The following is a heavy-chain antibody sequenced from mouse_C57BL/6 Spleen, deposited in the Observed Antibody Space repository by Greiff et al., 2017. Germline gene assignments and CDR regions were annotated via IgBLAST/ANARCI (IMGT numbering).Heavy chain of an antibody. V-gene: IGHV1-50*01. CDR3: ARRSGTGFAY. Sequence: QVQLQQPGAELVKPGASVKLSCKASGYTFTSYWMQWVKQRPGQGLEWIGEIDPSDSYTNYHQKFKGTATLTVDTSSSTAYMQLSSLTSEDSAVYYCARRSGTGFAYWGQGTLVTVSA. CDR1: GYTFTSYW. D-gene: IGHD4-1*01. J-gene: IGHJ3*01. CDR2: IDPSDSYT.